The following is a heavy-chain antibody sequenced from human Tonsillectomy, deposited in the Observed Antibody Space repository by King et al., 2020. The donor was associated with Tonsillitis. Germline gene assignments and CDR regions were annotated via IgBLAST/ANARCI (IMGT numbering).Heavy chain of an antibody. V-gene: IGHV3-30*18. Sequence: VQLVESGGGVVQPGRSLRLSCAASGFTFSSYGMHWVRQAPGKGLEWVAVISYDGSNKYYADSVKGRFTISRDNSKNTLYLQMNSLRAEDTAVYYCAKESTKNLPNIIVVVTAYYFDYWGQGTLVTVSS. CDR2: ISYDGSNK. CDR1: GFTFSSYG. D-gene: IGHD2-21*02. CDR3: AKESTKNLPNIIVVVTAYYFDY. J-gene: IGHJ4*02.